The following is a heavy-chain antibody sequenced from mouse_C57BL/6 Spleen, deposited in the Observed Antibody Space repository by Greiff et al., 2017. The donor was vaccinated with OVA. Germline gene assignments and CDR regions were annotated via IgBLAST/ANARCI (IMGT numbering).Heavy chain of an antibody. Sequence: EVQGVESGGGLVKPGGSLKLSCAASGFTFSSYAMSWVRQTPEKRLEWVATISDGGSYTYYPDNVKGRFTISRDNAKNNLYLQMSHLKSEDTAMYYCARELRGNFDYWGQGTTLTVSS. D-gene: IGHD1-1*01. CDR3: ARELRGNFDY. V-gene: IGHV5-4*01. CDR2: ISDGGSYT. CDR1: GFTFSSYA. J-gene: IGHJ2*01.